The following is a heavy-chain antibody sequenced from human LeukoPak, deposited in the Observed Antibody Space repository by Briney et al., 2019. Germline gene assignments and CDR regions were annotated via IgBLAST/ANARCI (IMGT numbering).Heavy chain of an antibody. V-gene: IGHV1-18*01. CDR3: ARGAPGSSCSGGSCPYFDF. J-gene: IGHJ4*02. Sequence: ASVKVSCKASGHTFTSYGISWVRQAPGQGLEWMGWISAYNGNTNYAQKLQGRVTMTTDTSTSTAYMELRSLRSDDTAVYYCARGAPGSSCSGGSCPYFDFWGQGTLVSVSS. CDR2: ISAYNGNT. D-gene: IGHD2-15*01. CDR1: GHTFTSYG.